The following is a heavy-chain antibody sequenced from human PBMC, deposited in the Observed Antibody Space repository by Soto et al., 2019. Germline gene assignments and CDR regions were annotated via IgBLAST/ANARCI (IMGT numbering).Heavy chain of an antibody. V-gene: IGHV1-3*05. D-gene: IGHD6-19*01. CDR2: INVGNGNT. CDR1: GYTYISYS. Sequence: QVQVVQSGAEEKKPGASVKFSCKASGYTYISYSMHWVRQAPGQRLEWMGWINVGNGNTKYSQNFQGRVTINQDTYASREYMELSSLKSEDTAVYCCAREKWGNGSRSLDPWGQGTPVTVPS. J-gene: IGHJ5*02. CDR3: AREKWGNGSRSLDP.